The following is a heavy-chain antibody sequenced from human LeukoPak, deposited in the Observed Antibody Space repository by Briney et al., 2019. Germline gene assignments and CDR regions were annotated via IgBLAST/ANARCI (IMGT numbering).Heavy chain of an antibody. CDR3: ARLITMVRGVIISQDAFDI. CDR1: GYTFTSYA. V-gene: IGHV1-69*13. D-gene: IGHD3-10*01. J-gene: IGHJ3*02. CDR2: IIPIFGTA. Sequence: ASVKVSCKASGYTFTSYAISWVRQAPGQGLEWMGGIIPIFGTANYAQKFQGRVTITADESTSTAYMELSSLRSEDTAVYYCARLITMVRGVIISQDAFDIWGQGTMVTVSS.